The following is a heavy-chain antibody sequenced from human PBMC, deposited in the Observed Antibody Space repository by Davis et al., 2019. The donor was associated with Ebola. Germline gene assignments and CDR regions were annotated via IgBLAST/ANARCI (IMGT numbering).Heavy chain of an antibody. CDR3: AREPQLRYRNWFDP. Sequence: ASVKVSCKASGYTFTSYGISWVRQAPGQGLEWMGWISIANGNTKYSQNFQGRVTITRDTSASIVYMELSNLRSGDTAVFYCAREPQLRYRNWFDPWGQGTLVTVSS. D-gene: IGHD3-9*01. CDR2: ISIANGNT. J-gene: IGHJ5*02. CDR1: GYTFTSYG. V-gene: IGHV1-18*01.